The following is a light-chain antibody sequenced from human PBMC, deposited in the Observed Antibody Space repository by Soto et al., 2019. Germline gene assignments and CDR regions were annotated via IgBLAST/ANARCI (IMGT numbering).Light chain of an antibody. CDR1: RSDVGDYNY. J-gene: IGLJ1*01. V-gene: IGLV2-14*01. CDR2: EVS. CDR3: SSYTSSSTFHV. Sequence: QSALTQPASVSGSPGQSITISCTGTRSDVGDYNYVSWYQQHPGNAPKLMIYEVSNRPSGVSTRFSGSKSGNTASLTISGLQAEDEADYYCSSYTSSSTFHVFGTGTKVTVL.